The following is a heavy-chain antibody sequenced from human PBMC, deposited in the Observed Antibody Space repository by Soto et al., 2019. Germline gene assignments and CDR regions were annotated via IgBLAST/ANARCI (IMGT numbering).Heavy chain of an antibody. CDR2: ISSSSGTI. CDR1: GFSFSSQS. Sequence: PGGSLRLSCAASGFSFSSQSMNWVRQAPGRGLEWVSHISSSSGTIYYADSVKGRFTTSRDNAKNSLYLQMSSLRDEDTAVYYCARSDSSGYYYVPFDYWGQGTLVTV. D-gene: IGHD3-22*01. V-gene: IGHV3-48*02. J-gene: IGHJ4*02. CDR3: ARSDSSGYYYVPFDY.